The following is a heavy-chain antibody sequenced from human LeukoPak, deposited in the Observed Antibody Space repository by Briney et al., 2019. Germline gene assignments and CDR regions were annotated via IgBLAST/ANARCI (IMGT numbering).Heavy chain of an antibody. J-gene: IGHJ4*02. CDR3: ARWKWELQYFDY. Sequence: PSETLSLTCAVYGGSFSGYYWSWIRQPPGKGLGWIGEINHSGSTNYNPSLKSRVTISVDRSKNQFSLKLSSVTAADTAVYYCARWKWELQYFDYWGQGTLVTVSS. CDR2: INHSGST. D-gene: IGHD1-26*01. V-gene: IGHV4-34*01. CDR1: GGSFSGYY.